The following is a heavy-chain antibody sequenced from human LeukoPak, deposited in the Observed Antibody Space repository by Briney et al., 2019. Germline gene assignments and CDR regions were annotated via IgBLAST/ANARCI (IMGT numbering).Heavy chain of an antibody. CDR1: GFTFSSYS. J-gene: IGHJ4*02. V-gene: IGHV3-48*01. D-gene: IGHD2-2*01. Sequence: GSLRLSCAASGFTFSSYSMNRVRQAPGKGLEWVSYIGAAGSTIYYADSVKGRFTISRDNAKNSLFLQMNSLRAEDTAVYYCARDSSTYAGPPDYWGQGTLVTVSS. CDR3: ARDSSTYAGPPDY. CDR2: IGAAGSTI.